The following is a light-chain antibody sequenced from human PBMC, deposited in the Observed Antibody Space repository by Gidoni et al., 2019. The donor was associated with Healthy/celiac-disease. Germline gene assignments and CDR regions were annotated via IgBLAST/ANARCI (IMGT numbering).Light chain of an antibody. Sequence: QSALTQPASVSGSPGPSITISCTGTSSDVGSYNLVSWDQQHPGKAPKLMIYEVSKRPSGVSNRFSGSNSCNTASLTSSGLQAEYEADYYCCSYAGSSTPYVFGTGTKVTVL. CDR1: SSDVGSYNL. V-gene: IGLV2-23*02. CDR3: CSYAGSSTPYV. CDR2: EVS. J-gene: IGLJ1*01.